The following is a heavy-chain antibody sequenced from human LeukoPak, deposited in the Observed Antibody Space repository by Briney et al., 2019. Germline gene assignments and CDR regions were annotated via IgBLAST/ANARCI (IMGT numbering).Heavy chain of an antibody. CDR1: GGSISYYY. D-gene: IGHD3-9*01. J-gene: IGHJ5*02. CDR2: IYYTGST. V-gene: IGHV4-59*01. Sequence: SETLSLTCTVSGGSISYYYWTWIRQSPGKGLEWIGQIYYTGSTYYNPSLKRRVTISVDTSRNQFSLILTSVTAADTAVYYCARGGTYNDILSFDPWGQGTLVTVSS. CDR3: ARGGTYNDILSFDP.